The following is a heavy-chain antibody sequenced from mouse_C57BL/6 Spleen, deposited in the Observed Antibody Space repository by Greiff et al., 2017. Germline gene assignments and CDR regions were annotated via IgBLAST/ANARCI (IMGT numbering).Heavy chain of an antibody. V-gene: IGHV5-17*01. J-gene: IGHJ2*01. CDR3: ASYYGSIFDY. CDR1: GFTFSDYG. CDR2: ISSGSSTI. D-gene: IGHD1-1*01. Sequence: EVQGVESGGGLVKPGGSLKLSCAASGFTFSDYGMHWVRQAPEKGLEWVAYISSGSSTIYYADTVKGRFTISRDNAKNTLFLQMTSLRSEDTAMYYCASYYGSIFDYWGQGTTLTVSS.